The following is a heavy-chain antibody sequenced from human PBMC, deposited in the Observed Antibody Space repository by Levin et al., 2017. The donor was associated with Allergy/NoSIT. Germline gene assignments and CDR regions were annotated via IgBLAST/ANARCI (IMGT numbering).Heavy chain of an antibody. D-gene: IGHD3-16*01. CDR1: GASISSSSYY. V-gene: IGHV4-39*01. CDR3: ARQDSNTFWDLDY. J-gene: IGHJ4*02. Sequence: PSETLSLTCSVSGASISSSSYYWGWIRQPPGKGLEWVGNIYYSGSTYYNPSLKSRVTISVDTSKNQFALKLSSVTAADTAVYYCARQDSNTFWDLDYWGQGTLVTVSS. CDR2: IYYSGST.